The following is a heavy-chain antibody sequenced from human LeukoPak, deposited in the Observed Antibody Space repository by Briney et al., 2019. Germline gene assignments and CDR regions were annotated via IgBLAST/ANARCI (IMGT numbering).Heavy chain of an antibody. CDR1: GFTFSNNT. CDR3: AKGEYGYVDY. D-gene: IGHD4/OR15-4a*01. J-gene: IGHJ4*02. Sequence: PGGSLRLSCAASGFTFSNNTMIWVRQAPGKGPKWVSFISASSNYIYYADSVKGRFTISRDNAQNSLYLQMNSLRAEDTAVYFCAKGEYGYVDYWGQGTLGTVSS. CDR2: ISASSNYI. V-gene: IGHV3-21*06.